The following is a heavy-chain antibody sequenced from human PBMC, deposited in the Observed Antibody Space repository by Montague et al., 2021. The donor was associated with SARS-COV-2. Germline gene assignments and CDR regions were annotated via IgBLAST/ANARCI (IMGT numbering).Heavy chain of an antibody. V-gene: IGHV4-39*01. D-gene: IGHD3-9*01. CDR3: ARQVTGRYFDWILYGMDV. CDR1: GGSISSSSYY. J-gene: IGHJ6*02. CDR2: IDYSGXT. Sequence: SETLSLTCTVSGGSISSSSYYWGWIRQPPGKGLEWIGSIDYSGXTXYXXXXKXRVTISVDTSKNQFSLKLRSVTAADTAVYYCARQVTGRYFDWILYGMDVWGQGTTVTVSS.